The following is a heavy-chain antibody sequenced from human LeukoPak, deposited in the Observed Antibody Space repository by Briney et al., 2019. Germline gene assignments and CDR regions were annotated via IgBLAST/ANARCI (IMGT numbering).Heavy chain of an antibody. V-gene: IGHV1-18*01. J-gene: IGHJ6*02. CDR1: GYTYTSYG. CDR2: ISAYNGNK. Sequence: ASVKVSCKASGYTYTSYGISWVRQAPGQGLEWMGWISAYNGNKNYAQKLQGRVTMTTDTSTSTAYMELRSLRSKDTAVYHCARDTTTVVTYYYYYGMDVWGQGTTVTVSS. CDR3: ARDTTTVVTYYYYYGMDV. D-gene: IGHD4-23*01.